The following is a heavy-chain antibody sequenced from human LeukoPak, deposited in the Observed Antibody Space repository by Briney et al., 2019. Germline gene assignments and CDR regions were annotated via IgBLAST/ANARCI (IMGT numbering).Heavy chain of an antibody. D-gene: IGHD6-13*01. J-gene: IGHJ3*02. CDR3: AREKQQVILSDAFDI. Sequence: GRSLRLSCAASGFTFSNYAVHWVRRAPGKGLKWVAVIRYDGSDEYYADAVKGRFTISRDNSKNTLYLQMNSLRVEDTAVYYCAREKQQVILSDAFDIWGQGTMVTVSS. CDR2: IRYDGSDE. V-gene: IGHV3-30*04. CDR1: GFTFSNYA.